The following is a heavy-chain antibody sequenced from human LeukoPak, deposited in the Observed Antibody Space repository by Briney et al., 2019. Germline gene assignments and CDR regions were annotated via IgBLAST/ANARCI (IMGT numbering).Heavy chain of an antibody. CDR3: AKGGWFGPFDP. CDR1: GFIYSSYG. Sequence: GGSLRLSCAASGFIYSSYGMSWVRQAPGKGLEWVSSISGSGGSTYYADSVKGRFTISRDNSKNTLYLQMNSLRAEDTAVYYCAKGGWFGPFDPWGQGTLVTVSS. D-gene: IGHD3-10*01. J-gene: IGHJ5*02. V-gene: IGHV3-23*01. CDR2: ISGSGGST.